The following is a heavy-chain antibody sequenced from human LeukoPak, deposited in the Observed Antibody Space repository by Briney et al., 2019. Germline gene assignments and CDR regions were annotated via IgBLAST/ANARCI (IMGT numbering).Heavy chain of an antibody. CDR2: VNPNSGDT. Sequence: GASVKVSYKASGCTFTGFYIHWVRQAPGQGLEWMGWVNPNSGDTNYAQNFQARVTMTWDTSISTVYLELSRLTSDDTAVYYCARDHRGGVHDYWGQGTLVTVSS. CDR3: ARDHRGGVHDY. D-gene: IGHD3-16*01. CDR1: GCTFTGFY. V-gene: IGHV1-2*02. J-gene: IGHJ4*02.